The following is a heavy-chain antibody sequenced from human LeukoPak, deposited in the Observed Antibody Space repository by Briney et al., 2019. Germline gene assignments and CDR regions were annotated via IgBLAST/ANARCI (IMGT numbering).Heavy chain of an antibody. D-gene: IGHD3-10*01. CDR3: AKAPTGRGYYYGMDV. CDR2: IIPILGIA. V-gene: IGHV1-69*04. J-gene: IGHJ6*02. CDR1: GGAFSSYA. Sequence: SVKVSCKASGGAFSSYAISWVRQAPGQGLEWMGRIIPILGIANYAQKFQGRVTITADKSTSTAYMELSSPRSEDTAVYYCAKAPTGRGYYYGMDVWAKGPRSPSP.